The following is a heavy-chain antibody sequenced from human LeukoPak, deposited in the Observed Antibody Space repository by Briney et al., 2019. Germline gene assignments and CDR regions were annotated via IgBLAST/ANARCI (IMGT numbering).Heavy chain of an antibody. CDR1: GGCISSYY. CDR3: ARHSGRIAAAGTDWFDP. D-gene: IGHD6-13*01. J-gene: IGHJ5*02. CDR2: IYTSGST. V-gene: IGHV4-4*07. Sequence: PSENLSLTCTVSGGCISSYYWSWIRQPAGKGLEWIGRIYTSGSTNYNPSLKSRVTMSVDTSKNQFSLQLSSVTAADTAVYYCARHSGRIAAAGTDWFDPWGQGTLVTVSS.